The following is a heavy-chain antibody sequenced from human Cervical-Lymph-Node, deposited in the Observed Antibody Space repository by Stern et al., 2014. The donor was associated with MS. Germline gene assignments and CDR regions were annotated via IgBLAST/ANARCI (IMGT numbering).Heavy chain of an antibody. Sequence: EVQLVESGGGLVQPGGSLRLSCAASGFTFDSYSMHWVRQVPGQGLVWVSRINTDGSSPRYADSVKGRFTITRDNAKNMRYLEMNRLRAEDTAVYYCSGSNWYFFDYWGQGTLVTVSS. V-gene: IGHV3-74*01. CDR2: INTDGSSP. D-gene: IGHD6-13*01. CDR1: GFTFDSYS. CDR3: SGSNWYFFDY. J-gene: IGHJ4*02.